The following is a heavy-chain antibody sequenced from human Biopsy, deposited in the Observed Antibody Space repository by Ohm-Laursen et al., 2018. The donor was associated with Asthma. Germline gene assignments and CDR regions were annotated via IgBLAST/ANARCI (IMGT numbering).Heavy chain of an antibody. CDR2: ISYSGST. D-gene: IGHD2-15*01. J-gene: IGHJ2*01. CDR1: GGSVSSGSYY. Sequence: TLSLTCPVSGGSVSSGSYYWSWIRQPPGKGLVWVSYISYSGSTDYNPSLKSRLTISMDTSKNQFSLKLSSVTAADTAVYYCARVPTTLRYFDLWGRGTLVTVSS. V-gene: IGHV4-61*01. CDR3: ARVPTTLRYFDL.